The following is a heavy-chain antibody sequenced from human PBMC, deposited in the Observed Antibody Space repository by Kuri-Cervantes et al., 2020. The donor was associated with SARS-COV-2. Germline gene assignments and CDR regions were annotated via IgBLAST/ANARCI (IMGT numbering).Heavy chain of an antibody. J-gene: IGHJ4*02. V-gene: IGHV3-7*01. CDR2: INPDGSGR. CDR1: GFTFSSYS. Sequence: GESLKISCAASGFTFSSYSMNWVRQAPGKGLEWVANINPDGSGRFSVDSVKGRFTISRDTAKSSLYLQMNSLRVEDTAIYYCVRGGVAEYWGQGTLVTVSS. CDR3: VRGGVAEY. D-gene: IGHD2-15*01.